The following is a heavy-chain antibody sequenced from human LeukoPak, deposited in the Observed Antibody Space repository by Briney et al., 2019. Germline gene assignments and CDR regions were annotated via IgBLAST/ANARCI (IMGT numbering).Heavy chain of an antibody. CDR2: IGSSSSYI. D-gene: IGHD5-12*01. CDR3: ARDRSGYDTFYYYYMDV. J-gene: IGHJ6*03. CDR1: GFTFSSYS. V-gene: IGHV3-21*01. Sequence: GGSLRLSCAASGFTFSSYSMNWVRQAPGKGLEWVSSIGSSSSYIYYADSVKGRFTISRDNAKNSLYLQMNSLRAEDTAVYYCARDRSGYDTFYYYYMDVWGKGTTVTVSS.